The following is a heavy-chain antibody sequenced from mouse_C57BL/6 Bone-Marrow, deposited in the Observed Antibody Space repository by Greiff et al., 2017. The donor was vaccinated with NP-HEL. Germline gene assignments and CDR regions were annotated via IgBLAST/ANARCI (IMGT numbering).Heavy chain of an antibody. CDR3: ARNSYGSSYDYYAMDY. CDR1: GFSLTSYA. J-gene: IGHJ4*01. Sequence: VQLQQSGPGLVAPSQSLSITCTVSGFSLTSYAISWVRQPPGKGLEWLGVIWTGGGTNYNSAHKARLSIRKDNAKSQVFLKMNSLQTDETARYYCARNSYGSSYDYYAMDYWGQGTSVTVSS. V-gene: IGHV2-9-1*01. D-gene: IGHD1-1*01. CDR2: IWTGGGT.